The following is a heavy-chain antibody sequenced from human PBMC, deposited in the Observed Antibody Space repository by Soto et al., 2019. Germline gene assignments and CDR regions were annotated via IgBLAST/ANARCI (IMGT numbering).Heavy chain of an antibody. J-gene: IGHJ4*02. CDR1: GYTFTSYG. D-gene: IGHD2-15*01. V-gene: IGHV1-18*01. Sequence: ASVKVSCKASGYTFTSYGVNWVRQAPGQGLEWMGWIRSYNNSTNYAQKLQGRVTMTTDTSTNTAYMELRSLRSDDTAVYYCARHGNVDDYWGQGTLVIVSS. CDR3: ARHGNVDDY. CDR2: IRSYNNST.